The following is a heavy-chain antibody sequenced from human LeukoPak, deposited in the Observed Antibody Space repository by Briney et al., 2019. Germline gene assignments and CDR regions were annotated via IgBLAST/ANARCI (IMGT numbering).Heavy chain of an antibody. CDR3: SLGGPKLISGWGNYMDV. CDR1: GGSISSSSYY. D-gene: IGHD6-19*01. Sequence: SETLSLTCTVSGGSISSSSYYWGWIRQPPGKGLEWIGSIYYSGGTYYNPSLKSRVTISVDTSKNQFSLKLSSVTAADTAVYYCSLGGPKLISGWGNYMDVWGKGTTVTVSS. CDR2: IYYSGGT. J-gene: IGHJ6*03. V-gene: IGHV4-39*07.